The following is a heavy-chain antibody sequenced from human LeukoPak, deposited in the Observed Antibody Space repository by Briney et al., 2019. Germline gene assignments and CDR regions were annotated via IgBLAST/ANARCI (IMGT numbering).Heavy chain of an antibody. Sequence: SVKVSCKASGGTFSSYAISWVRQAPGQGLEWMGRIIPILGIANYAQKFQGRVTVTADKSTSTAYMELSSLRSEDTAVYYCARTNYDILTGYYRRAFDIWGQGTMVTVSS. D-gene: IGHD3-9*01. CDR3: ARTNYDILTGYYRRAFDI. V-gene: IGHV1-69*04. CDR1: GGTFSSYA. CDR2: IIPILGIA. J-gene: IGHJ3*02.